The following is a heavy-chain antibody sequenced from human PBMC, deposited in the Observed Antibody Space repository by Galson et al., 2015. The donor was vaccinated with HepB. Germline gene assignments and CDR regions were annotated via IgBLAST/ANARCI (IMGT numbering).Heavy chain of an antibody. D-gene: IGHD5-18*01. J-gene: IGHJ2*01. CDR1: GFTFSSYA. Sequence: SLRLSCAASGFTFSSYAMHWVRQAPGKGLEWVSAISGSGGSTYYADSVKGRFTISRDNSKNTLYLQMNSLRAEDTAVYYCAKGVQLWLHGLWYFDLWGRGTLVTVSS. CDR3: AKGVQLWLHGLWYFDL. CDR2: ISGSGGST. V-gene: IGHV3-23*01.